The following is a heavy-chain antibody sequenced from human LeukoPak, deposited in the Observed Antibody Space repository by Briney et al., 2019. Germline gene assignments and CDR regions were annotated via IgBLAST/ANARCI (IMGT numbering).Heavy chain of an antibody. CDR3: ARTYYYDSSGYYSTPYFDY. D-gene: IGHD3-22*01. Sequence: PSETLSLTCTVSGGSISSGDYYWSWIRQPPGKGLEWIGYIYYSGSTYYNPSLKSRVTISVDTSKNQFSLKLSSVTAADTAVYYCARTYYYDSSGYYSTPYFDYWGQGTLVTVSS. J-gene: IGHJ4*02. V-gene: IGHV4-30-4*01. CDR2: IYYSGST. CDR1: GGSISSGDYY.